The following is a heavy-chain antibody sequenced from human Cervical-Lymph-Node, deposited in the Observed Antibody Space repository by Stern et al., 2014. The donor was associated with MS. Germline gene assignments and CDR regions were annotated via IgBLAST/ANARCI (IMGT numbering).Heavy chain of an antibody. D-gene: IGHD6-25*01. V-gene: IGHV3-33*01. CDR1: GFSLSGYA. J-gene: IGHJ4*02. CDR3: ARDLSSSAYYSDSCFDY. Sequence: VQLVESGGGVVQPGRSLRLSCATSGFSLSGYAMHWVRQAPGKGLEWAAIMWYDGTTEYYADSVKGRFTISRDDSKNTLYLQMNSLRAEDTAVYYCARDLSSSAYYSDSCFDYWGQGTLVTVSS. CDR2: MWYDGTTE.